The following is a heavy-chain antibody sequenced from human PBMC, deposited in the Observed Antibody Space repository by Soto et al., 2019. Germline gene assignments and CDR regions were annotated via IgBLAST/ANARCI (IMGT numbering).Heavy chain of an antibody. Sequence: GGSLRLSCAASGFTFSSYSMNWVRQAPGKGLEWVSYISSSSSTIYYADSVKGRFTISRDNAKNSLYLQMNSLRAEDTAVYYCARDKGRSPLDYWGQGTLVTVPQ. CDR1: GFTFSSYS. D-gene: IGHD2-15*01. CDR2: ISSSSSTI. V-gene: IGHV3-48*01. J-gene: IGHJ4*02. CDR3: ARDKGRSPLDY.